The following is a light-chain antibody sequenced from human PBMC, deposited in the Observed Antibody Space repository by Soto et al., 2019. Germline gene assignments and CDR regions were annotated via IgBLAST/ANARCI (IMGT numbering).Light chain of an antibody. CDR2: RAS. CDR3: QQYFSAHLT. CDR1: QSLLNSANDKIH. V-gene: IGKV4-1*01. J-gene: IGKJ4*01. Sequence: DIVMTQSPASLAVSLGERATINCKSSQSLLNSANDKIHLAWYQQKPGQPPKLLIWRASTRDSGVPDRFSGSGSGTDFTLTINSLQVEDVATYYCQQYFSAHLTFGGGTKVEI.